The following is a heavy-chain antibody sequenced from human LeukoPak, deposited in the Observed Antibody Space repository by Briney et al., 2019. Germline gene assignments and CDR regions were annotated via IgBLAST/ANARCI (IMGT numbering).Heavy chain of an antibody. V-gene: IGHV4-59*02. CDR1: DGSVSSYY. D-gene: IGHD2-2*01. J-gene: IGHJ4*02. CDR3: ARAIVGRCTSRGCNHHFDS. Sequence: PSETLSLTCSVSDGSVSSYYWSWIRQPPGKGLEWIGYIYYSGSTNHDPSLNSRVTFSVDTAKNQFSLRLTSVTAADTAVYYCARAIVGRCTSRGCNHHFDSWGQGTLVTVSS. CDR2: IYYSGST.